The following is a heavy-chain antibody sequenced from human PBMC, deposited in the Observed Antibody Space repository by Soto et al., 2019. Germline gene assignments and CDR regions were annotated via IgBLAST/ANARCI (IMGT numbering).Heavy chain of an antibody. J-gene: IGHJ6*02. V-gene: IGHV3-30-3*01. D-gene: IGHD3-22*01. CDR3: ARVRLYDSNTDYLNYGMDV. CDR2: ISYDGSDK. CDR1: AFTFSSYA. Sequence: QVQLVESGGGVVQPGRSLRLSCAASAFTFSSYAMHWVRQAPGKGLAWVAVISYDGSDKYYADSVKGRFTVSRDNSKNTLYLQLNSLRADDTAVYYCARVRLYDSNTDYLNYGMDVCGQGTTVTVSS.